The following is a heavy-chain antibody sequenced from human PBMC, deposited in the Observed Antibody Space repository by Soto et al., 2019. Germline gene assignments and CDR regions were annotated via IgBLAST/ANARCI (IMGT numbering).Heavy chain of an antibody. J-gene: IGHJ4*02. CDR2: ISGHNGNT. Sequence: ASVKVSCKASGYSFTSYGISWVRQAPGQGPEWMGWISGHNGNTNHPQSLQGRVTMTTDTSRNTAYMELRSLRSDDTAVYYCARHRFNYYDDTVYYYFDYWGQGTLVTV. D-gene: IGHD3-22*01. CDR1: GYSFTSYG. V-gene: IGHV1-18*04. CDR3: ARHRFNYYDDTVYYYFDY.